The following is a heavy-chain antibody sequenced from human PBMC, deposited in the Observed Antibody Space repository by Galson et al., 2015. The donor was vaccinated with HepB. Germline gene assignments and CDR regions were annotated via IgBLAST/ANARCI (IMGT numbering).Heavy chain of an antibody. CDR3: TRPTGEDRAMGFDF. J-gene: IGHJ4*02. V-gene: IGHV3-73*01. D-gene: IGHD5-18*01. CDR1: GFTFSSYS. Sequence: SLRLSCAASGFTFSSYSMNWVRQAPGKGLEWVGRIRSKANSYATAYAASVKGRFTISRDDSENTAYLQMNSLKTEDTAVYYCTRPTGEDRAMGFDFWGQGTQVTVSS. CDR2: IRSKANSYAT.